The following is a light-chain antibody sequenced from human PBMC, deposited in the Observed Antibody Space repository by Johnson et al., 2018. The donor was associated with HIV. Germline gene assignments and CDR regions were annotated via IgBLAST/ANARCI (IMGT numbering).Light chain of an antibody. J-gene: IGLJ1*01. CDR3: GTWDSSLSACYV. CDR1: SSNIGNNY. V-gene: IGLV1-51*01. Sequence: QSVLTQPPSVSAAPGQKVTISCSGSSSNIGNNYVSWYQQLPGTAPKFLIYDNNKRPSGIPDRFSGSKSGTSATLGITGLQTGVEADYYCGTWDSSLSACYVFGTGTKVSV. CDR2: DNN.